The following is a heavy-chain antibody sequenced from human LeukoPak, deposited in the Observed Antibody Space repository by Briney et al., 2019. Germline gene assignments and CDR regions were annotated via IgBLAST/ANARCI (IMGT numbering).Heavy chain of an antibody. CDR3: AREQWLGSFYYSYYGLDV. CDR2: VNSGNSNT. Sequence: ASVKVSCKASGDNFSSYVITWVRQAPGQGREWMGWVNSGNSNTKYDQKFQGRVTITRDTSANTAYMELSSLRSEDTAVYYCAREQWLGSFYYSYYGLDVWGQGPTVPVPS. J-gene: IGHJ6*01. CDR1: GDNFSSYV. V-gene: IGHV1-3*04. D-gene: IGHD6-19*01.